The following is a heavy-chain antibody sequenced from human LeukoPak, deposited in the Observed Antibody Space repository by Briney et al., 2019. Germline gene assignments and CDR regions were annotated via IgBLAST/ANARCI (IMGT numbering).Heavy chain of an antibody. CDR2: MYNSGST. V-gene: IGHV4-59*01. CDR3: ARGIESYGDYGY. J-gene: IGHJ4*02. CDR1: GGSISGSY. D-gene: IGHD4-17*01. Sequence: SETLSLTCTVSGGSISGSYWSWIRQPPGKGLEWIAYMYNSGSTIYNPSLKSRVTISIDTSKNQFSLKLSSLTAADAAIYYRARGIESYGDYGYWGQGILVTVSS.